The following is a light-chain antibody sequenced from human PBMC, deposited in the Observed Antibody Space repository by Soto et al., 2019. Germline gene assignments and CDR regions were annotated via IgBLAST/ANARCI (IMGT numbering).Light chain of an antibody. J-gene: IGKJ3*01. CDR2: GAS. CDR1: ESIYINA. Sequence: EIVLTQSPGTLSFSPGESATLSCKASESIYINAFAWYYQKPGQPPRLLIYGASTRATGIPDRFSGSGSGTDFVLSIDRLEVEDSGIYYCQQYGASPFTFGPGTRVYIK. V-gene: IGKV3-20*01. CDR3: QQYGASPFT.